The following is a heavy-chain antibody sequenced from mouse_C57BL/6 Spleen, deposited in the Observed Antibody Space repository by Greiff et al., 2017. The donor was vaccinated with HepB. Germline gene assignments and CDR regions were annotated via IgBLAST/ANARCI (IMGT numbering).Heavy chain of an antibody. CDR1: GYTFTDYY. D-gene: IGHD1-1*01. V-gene: IGHV1-26*01. J-gene: IGHJ2*01. CDR3: ARSEATVDYFDY. Sequence: EVQLQQSGPELVKPGASVKISCKASGYTFTDYYMNWVKQSHGKSLEWIGDINPNNGGTSYNQKFKGKATLTVDKSSSTAYMELRSLTSEDSAVYYCARSEATVDYFDYWGQGTTLTVSS. CDR2: INPNNGGT.